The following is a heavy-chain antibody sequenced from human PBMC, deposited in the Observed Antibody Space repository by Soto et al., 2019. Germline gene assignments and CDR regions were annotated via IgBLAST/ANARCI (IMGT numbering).Heavy chain of an antibody. CDR1: CGYISSDY. Sequence: SETLSLTCTVSCGYISSDYWSWIRQPPGKGLEWIGYIYYSGTTNYNPSLKSRVTISVDTSKNQFSLKLSSVTAEDTAVYYCAYFTALNYYYGMDVWGQGTTVTVS. CDR2: IYYSGTT. D-gene: IGHD1-26*01. V-gene: IGHV4-59*12. CDR3: AYFTALNYYYGMDV. J-gene: IGHJ6*02.